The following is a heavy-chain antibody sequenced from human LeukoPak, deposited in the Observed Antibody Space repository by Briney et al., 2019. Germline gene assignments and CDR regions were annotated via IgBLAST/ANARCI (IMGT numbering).Heavy chain of an antibody. CDR1: GGSISSYY. CDR2: IYYSRST. J-gene: IGHJ4*02. D-gene: IGHD3-22*01. Sequence: SETLSLTCTVSGGSISSYYWSWIRQPPGKGLEWIGYIYYSRSTKYNPSLKSRVTISVDTSKNQFSLNLRSVTAADTAVYYCARWYYDSSGYRYFDYWGQGTLVTVSS. V-gene: IGHV4-59*12. CDR3: ARWYYDSSGYRYFDY.